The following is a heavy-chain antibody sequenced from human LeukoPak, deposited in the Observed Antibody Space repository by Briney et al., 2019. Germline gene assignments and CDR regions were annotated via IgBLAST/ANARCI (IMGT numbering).Heavy chain of an antibody. CDR2: IYYSGST. J-gene: IGHJ4*02. CDR1: GGSISSSSYY. CDR3: ARVRVVITPEVFDY. V-gene: IGHV4-39*01. Sequence: SETLSLTCTVSGGSISSSSYYWGWIRQPPGKGLEWFGSIYYSGSTYYNPSLKSRVTISVDTSKNQFSLKLSSVTAADTAVYYCARVRVVITPEVFDYWGQGTLVTVSS. D-gene: IGHD3-22*01.